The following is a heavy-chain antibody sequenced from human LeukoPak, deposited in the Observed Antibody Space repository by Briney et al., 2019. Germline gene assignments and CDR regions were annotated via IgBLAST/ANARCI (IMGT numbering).Heavy chain of an antibody. CDR2: VWVDGNNK. D-gene: IGHD6-25*01. J-gene: IGHJ4*02. CDR1: GFTFTAYG. CDR3: AKAARLGPSHFDY. V-gene: IGHV3-33*03. Sequence: GGSLRLSCATSGFTFTAYGLHWVRQAPGMGLEWVAVVWVDGNNKFYADSVKGRFTISRDNSRSTLYLHMNSLRDVDTAVYYCAKAARLGPSHFDYWGRGTLVTVSS.